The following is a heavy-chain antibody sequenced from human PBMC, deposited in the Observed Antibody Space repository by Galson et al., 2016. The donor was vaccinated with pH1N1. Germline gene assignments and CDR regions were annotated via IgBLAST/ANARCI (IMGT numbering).Heavy chain of an antibody. D-gene: IGHD3-16*01. CDR1: GFMFSDHY. J-gene: IGHJ4*02. CDR2: IRKKANDYTT. CDR3: VRVGVPWNFDF. V-gene: IGHV3-72*01. Sequence: SLRLSCAASGFMFSDHYMDWVRQTPGKGLEWVGRIRKKANDYTTEYAASVKGRFTISRDDSQNSLYLQMRSLKTEDTAVYYCVRVGVPWNFDFWGQGTLVIV.